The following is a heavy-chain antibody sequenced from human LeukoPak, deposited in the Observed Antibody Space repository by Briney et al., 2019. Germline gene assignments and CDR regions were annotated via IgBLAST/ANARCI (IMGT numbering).Heavy chain of an antibody. J-gene: IGHJ6*01. CDR2: IRSKDNDWTT. Sequence: GGSLRLSCTASEFTFGDYAISWVRQAPGKGLEWLGFIRSKDNDWTTDYAASVKGRFIISRDDSKSVAYLEMNDLKTEDTAVYYCTRDRWGGGYISRGMDVWGKGPRSPFLQ. D-gene: IGHD5-12*01. CDR1: EFTFGDYA. V-gene: IGHV3-49*04. CDR3: TRDRWGGGYISRGMDV.